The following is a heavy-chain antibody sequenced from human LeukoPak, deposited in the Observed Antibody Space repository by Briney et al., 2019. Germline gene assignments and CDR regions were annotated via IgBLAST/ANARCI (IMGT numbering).Heavy chain of an antibody. J-gene: IGHJ4*02. D-gene: IGHD3-10*01. V-gene: IGHV3-7*01. CDR2: IKLDGSEK. CDR1: GFTFSSYW. CDR3: AGARGAHLFDY. Sequence: GSLRLSCAASGFTFSSYWMSWVRQAPGKGLEWVANIKLDGSEKYYVDSVKGRFTISRDNAMNSLYLQMNSLRAEDTAVYYCAGARGAHLFDYWGQGTLVTV.